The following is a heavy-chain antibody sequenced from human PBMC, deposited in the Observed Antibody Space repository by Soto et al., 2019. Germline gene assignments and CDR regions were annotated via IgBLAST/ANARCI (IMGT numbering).Heavy chain of an antibody. V-gene: IGHV4-34*01. CDR2: INHSGST. J-gene: IGHJ4*02. D-gene: IGHD3-3*01. CDR3: ARGRSGSGRSYFDY. Sequence: QVQLQQWGAGLLKPSETLSLTCAVYGGSFSGYYWSWIRQPPGKGLEWIGEINHSGSTNHNPSRKSRVTISVDTSKNQFSLKLSSVTAADTAVYYCARGRSGSGRSYFDYWGQGTLVTVSS. CDR1: GGSFSGYY.